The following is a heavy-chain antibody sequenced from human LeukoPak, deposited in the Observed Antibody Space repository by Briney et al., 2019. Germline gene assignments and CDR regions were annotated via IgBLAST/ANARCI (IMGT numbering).Heavy chain of an antibody. V-gene: IGHV4-30-4*01. D-gene: IGHD4-17*01. CDR3: ARAYGDYVNWYFDL. CDR2: MYYSGST. Sequence: SETLSLTCIVSGGSISSGDYYWSWIRQPPGKGLEWIGNMYYSGSTYYNPSLKSRVSISIDTSKNQFSLKLNSVTAADTAVYYCARAYGDYVNWYFDLWGRGTLVTVSS. CDR1: GGSISSGDYY. J-gene: IGHJ2*01.